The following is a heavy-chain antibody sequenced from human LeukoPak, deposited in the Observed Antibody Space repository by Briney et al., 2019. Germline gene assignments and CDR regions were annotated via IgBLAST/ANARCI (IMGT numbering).Heavy chain of an antibody. CDR3: ARGYSSGWFSPPFDY. V-gene: IGHV4-4*07. J-gene: IGHJ4*02. CDR1: GAPISIYY. CDR2: IYTSGST. D-gene: IGHD6-19*01. Sequence: PSETLSLTCTVSGAPISIYYGSWIRQPAGKGLEWIGRIYTSGSTNYNPSLKSRVTMSVDTSKNQFSLKLSSVTAADTAVYYCARGYSSGWFSPPFDYWGQGTLVTVSS.